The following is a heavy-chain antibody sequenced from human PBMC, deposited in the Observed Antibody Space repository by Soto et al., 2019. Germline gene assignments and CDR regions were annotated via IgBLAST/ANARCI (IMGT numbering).Heavy chain of an antibody. D-gene: IGHD6-19*01. CDR3: ARRGGSGWGAFDV. CDR2: ISDSGAST. V-gene: IGHV3-23*01. J-gene: IGHJ3*01. CDR1: GFSSSRYA. Sequence: EVQVLESGGGLVQPGGSLRLSCAASGFSSSRYAMNWVRQAPGKGQEWVSTISDSGASTWYADPVKGRFTISRDTARNTVNMQMNRLMGEGTAMYYCARRGGSGWGAFDVWGQGTMVTVSS.